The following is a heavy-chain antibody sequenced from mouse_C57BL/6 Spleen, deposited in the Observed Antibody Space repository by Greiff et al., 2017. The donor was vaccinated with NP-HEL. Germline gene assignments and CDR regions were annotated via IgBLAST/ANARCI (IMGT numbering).Heavy chain of an antibody. Sequence: VQLQQSGAELVKPGASVKVSCKASGYTFTSYWMHWVKQRPGQGLEWIGRVHPSDSDTNYNQKFKGKATLTVDKSSSTAYMQLSSLTSEDSAVYYCATENYPLFAYWGQGTLVTVSA. CDR2: VHPSDSDT. V-gene: IGHV1-74*01. D-gene: IGHD2-1*01. CDR3: ATENYPLFAY. J-gene: IGHJ3*01. CDR1: GYTFTSYW.